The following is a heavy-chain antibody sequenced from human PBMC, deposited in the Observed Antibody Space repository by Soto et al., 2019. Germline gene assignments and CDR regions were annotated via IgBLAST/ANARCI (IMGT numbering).Heavy chain of an antibody. CDR1: GFTFSRYY. D-gene: IGHD2-2*01. J-gene: IGHJ3*02. CDR3: ARDDGLSSTNVKAFDI. CDR2: ISTTSTYT. Sequence: ELQLVESGGGLVEPGGSLRLSCAASGFTFSRYYMNWVRQATGKGLEWVSSISTTSTYTHYADSLKGRFTISRDNAKKLSYLQMDSLRAEDTAVYYCARDDGLSSTNVKAFDIWGQGTKVTVSS. V-gene: IGHV3-21*02.